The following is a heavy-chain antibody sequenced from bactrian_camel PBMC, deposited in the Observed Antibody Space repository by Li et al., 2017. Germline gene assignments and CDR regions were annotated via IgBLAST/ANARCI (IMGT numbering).Heavy chain of an antibody. D-gene: IGHD2*01. CDR3: ALDVSFSSDTCTRMHDKNYNY. V-gene: IGHV3S53*01. Sequence: HVQLVESGGGSVQAGGSLRLSCVYTVNSACMGWFRQVPGKEGEGVASLGEAGDTNYANSVKGRFTISQDSDKNTVYLQMNSLKPEDSGTYYCALDVSFSSDTCTRMHDKNYNYWGQGTQVTVS. J-gene: IGHJ4*01. CDR1: VNSAC. CDR2: LGEAGDT.